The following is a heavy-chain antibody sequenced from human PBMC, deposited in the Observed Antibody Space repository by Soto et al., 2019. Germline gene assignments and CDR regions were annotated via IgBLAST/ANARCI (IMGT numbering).Heavy chain of an antibody. D-gene: IGHD3-10*01. Sequence: GGSLRLSCAASGFTFSSYAMHWVRQAPGKGLEWVAVISYDGSNKYYADSVKGRFTISRDNSKNTLYLQMNSLRAEDTAVYYCARDKEGSLGLWFGELDGMDVWGQGTTVTVSS. V-gene: IGHV3-30-3*01. J-gene: IGHJ6*02. CDR1: GFTFSSYA. CDR2: ISYDGSNK. CDR3: ARDKEGSLGLWFGELDGMDV.